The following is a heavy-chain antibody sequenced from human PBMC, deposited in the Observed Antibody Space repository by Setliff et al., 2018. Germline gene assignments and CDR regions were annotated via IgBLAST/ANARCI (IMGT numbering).Heavy chain of an antibody. CDR3: ARVPYYYRWDY. Sequence: GASVKVSCKASGYTFNTYSMNWVRQAPGQGLEWMGWINTNTGNPTYAQGFTGRYVLSLDISVSTAYLQISSLKAEDTAVYYCARVPYYYRWDYWGQGTLVTVSS. V-gene: IGHV7-4-1*02. CDR2: INTNTGNP. D-gene: IGHD1-26*01. J-gene: IGHJ4*02. CDR1: GYTFNTYS.